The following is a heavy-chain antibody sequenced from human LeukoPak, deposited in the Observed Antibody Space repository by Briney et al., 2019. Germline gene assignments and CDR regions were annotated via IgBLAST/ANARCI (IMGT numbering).Heavy chain of an antibody. J-gene: IGHJ4*02. V-gene: IGHV4-39*01. D-gene: IGHD3-10*01. CDR3: ARTSYYGSGSYDY. CDR2: IYYSGST. Sequence: SETLSLTCTVFGGSIYSSSYYWGWIRQSPGKGLEWIGSIYYSGSTYYNPSLKSRVTISVDASKNQFSLKLTSVTAADTAVYYCARTSYYGSGSYDYWGQGTLVTVSP. CDR1: GGSIYSSSYY.